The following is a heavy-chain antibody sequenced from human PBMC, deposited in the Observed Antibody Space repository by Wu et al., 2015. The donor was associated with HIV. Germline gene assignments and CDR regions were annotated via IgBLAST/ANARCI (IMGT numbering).Heavy chain of an antibody. CDR1: GYTFTDHY. V-gene: IGHV1-2*02. J-gene: IGHJ6*04. Sequence: QLVQSGAEVTKPGASVSVSCQTSGYTFTDHYIHWVRQAPGQGLEWMGWIRPDSGATNYAEKFQDRVTMTRDASISTAYMQLNRLRSDDTAVYYCVRVSPPDVWGKGTTVIVSS. CDR2: IRPDSGAT. CDR3: VRVSPPDV.